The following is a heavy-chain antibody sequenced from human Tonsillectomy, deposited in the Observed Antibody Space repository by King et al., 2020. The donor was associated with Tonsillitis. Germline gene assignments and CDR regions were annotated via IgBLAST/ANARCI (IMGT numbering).Heavy chain of an antibody. V-gene: IGHV4-61*01. D-gene: IGHD1-26*01. J-gene: IGHJ5*02. Sequence: VQLQESGPGLVKPSETLSLTCTVSGGSVSSGSYYWSWIRQPPGKGLEWIGYIYYSGSTNYNPSLKSRVTISVDTSKNQFSLKLSSVTAADTAVYYCARDRRWELLRWFDPWGQGTLVTVSS. CDR1: GGSVSSGSYY. CDR2: IYYSGST. CDR3: ARDRRWELLRWFDP.